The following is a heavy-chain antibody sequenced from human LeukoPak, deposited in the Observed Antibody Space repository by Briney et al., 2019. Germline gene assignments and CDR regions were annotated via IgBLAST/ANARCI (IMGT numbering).Heavy chain of an antibody. Sequence: GGSLRLSCAASGFTFSSYVMSWVRQAPGKGLEWVSTISGSGSTTYYADSVKGRFTISRDNSKNTLYLQMNSLRAEDTAVYYCAKGLYHYYGSGSYTLDYWGQGTLVTVSS. V-gene: IGHV3-23*01. D-gene: IGHD3-10*01. CDR3: AKGLYHYYGSGSYTLDY. CDR2: ISGSGSTT. CDR1: GFTFSSYV. J-gene: IGHJ4*02.